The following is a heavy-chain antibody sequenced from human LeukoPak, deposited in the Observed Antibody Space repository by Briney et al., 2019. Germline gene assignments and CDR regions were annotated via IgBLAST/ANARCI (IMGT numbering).Heavy chain of an antibody. Sequence: GGSRRLSCAASGFTFSSYEMNWVRQAPGKGLEWVSYISSSGSTIYYADSVKGRFTISRDNAKNSLYLQMNSLRAEDTAVYYCARDYYDSSAWGQGTLVTVSS. J-gene: IGHJ4*02. D-gene: IGHD3-22*01. V-gene: IGHV3-48*03. CDR3: ARDYYDSSA. CDR2: ISSSGSTI. CDR1: GFTFSSYE.